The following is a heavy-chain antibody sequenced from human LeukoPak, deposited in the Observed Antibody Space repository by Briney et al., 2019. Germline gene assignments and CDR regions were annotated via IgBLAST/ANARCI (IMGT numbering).Heavy chain of an antibody. V-gene: IGHV4-38-2*02. Sequence: SETLSLTCTVSGYSISSGYYWGWIRQPPGKGLEWIGSIYHSGSTYYNPSLKSRVTISVDTSKNQFSLKLSSVTAADTAVYYCARSFDTRQYYYDSSGYYGLSDYWGQGTLVTASS. CDR3: ARSFDTRQYYYDSSGYYGLSDY. CDR2: IYHSGST. CDR1: GYSISSGYY. D-gene: IGHD3-22*01. J-gene: IGHJ4*02.